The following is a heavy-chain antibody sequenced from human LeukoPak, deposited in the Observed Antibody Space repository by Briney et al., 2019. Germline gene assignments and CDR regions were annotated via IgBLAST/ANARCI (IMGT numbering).Heavy chain of an antibody. V-gene: IGHV3-21*01. CDR2: ISSSSSYI. D-gene: IGHD6-13*01. Sequence: GGSLRLSCAASGFTFSSYSMNWVRQAPGKGLEWVSSISSSSSYIYYADSVKGRFTISRDNAKNSLYLQMNSLRAKDTAVYYCAREASSSWSYWYFDLWGRGTLVTVSS. J-gene: IGHJ2*01. CDR1: GFTFSSYS. CDR3: AREASSSWSYWYFDL.